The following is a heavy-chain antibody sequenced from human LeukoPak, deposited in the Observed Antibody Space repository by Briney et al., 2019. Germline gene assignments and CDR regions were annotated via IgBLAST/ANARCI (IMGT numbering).Heavy chain of an antibody. CDR2: ISSSSSYI. Sequence: PGGFLRLSCAASGFTFSSYSMNWVRQAPGKGLEWVSSISSSSSYIYYADSVKGRFTISRDNAKNSLYLQMNSLRAEDTAVYYCARDVAGTTLGGHDYWGQGTLVTVSS. CDR3: ARDVAGTTLGGHDY. J-gene: IGHJ4*02. V-gene: IGHV3-21*01. D-gene: IGHD1-7*01. CDR1: GFTFSSYS.